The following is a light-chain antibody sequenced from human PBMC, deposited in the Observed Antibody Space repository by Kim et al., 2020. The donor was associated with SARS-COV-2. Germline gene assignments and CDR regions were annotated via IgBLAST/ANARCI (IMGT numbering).Light chain of an antibody. Sequence: VAMGQTVRITCQGDSLRTYYATWYQQKPGQAPIVVIYGKNNQPSGIPDRFSGCSSGNTASLTITGTQAGDEADYYCNSRDSNDNVVFGGGTKLTVL. CDR1: SLRTYY. J-gene: IGLJ2*01. CDR3: NSRDSNDNVV. CDR2: GKN. V-gene: IGLV3-19*01.